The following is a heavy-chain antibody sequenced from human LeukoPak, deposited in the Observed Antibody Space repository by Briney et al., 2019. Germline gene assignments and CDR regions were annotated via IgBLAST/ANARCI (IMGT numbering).Heavy chain of an antibody. Sequence: GGSLRLSCAASGFTFSTYSMNWVRQAPGKGLEWVSYISSGSSTIYYADSMKGRFTISRDNAKDSLYLQMSSLRDEDTAVYYCARDSGYSYADDYWGQGTLVTVSS. V-gene: IGHV3-48*02. CDR3: ARDSGYSYADDY. D-gene: IGHD5-18*01. J-gene: IGHJ4*02. CDR2: ISSGSSTI. CDR1: GFTFSTYS.